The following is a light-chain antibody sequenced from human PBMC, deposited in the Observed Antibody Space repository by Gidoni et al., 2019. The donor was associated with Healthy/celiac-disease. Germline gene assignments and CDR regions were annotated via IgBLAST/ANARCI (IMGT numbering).Light chain of an antibody. V-gene: IGLV1-40*01. CDR3: QSYDSSLSEVV. J-gene: IGLJ2*01. CDR2: GNS. CDR1: SSNIGAGYD. Sequence: QSVLTQPPSVSRAPGQTVTISCTGSSSNIGAGYDVHWYQQLPGTAPKLIIYGNSNRPSGVPDRFSGSKSGTSASLAITGLQAEDEADYYCQSYDSSLSEVVFGGGTKLTVL.